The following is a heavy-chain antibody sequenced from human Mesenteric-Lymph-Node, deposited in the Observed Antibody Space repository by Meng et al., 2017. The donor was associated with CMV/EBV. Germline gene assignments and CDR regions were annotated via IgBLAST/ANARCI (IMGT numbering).Heavy chain of an antibody. V-gene: IGHV4-39*07. Sequence: SETLSLTCTVSGGSISSRSYSWNWIRQPPGKGLEWIGNVYYSGSAYYSPSLNRRLTIPVDTSRNQFSLKLSSVTAADTAVYYCARDELERLPSATGIDYNYFGMDVWGHGTTVTVSS. D-gene: IGHD1-1*01. CDR1: GGSISSRSYS. CDR2: VYYSGSA. J-gene: IGHJ6*02. CDR3: ARDELERLPSATGIDYNYFGMDV.